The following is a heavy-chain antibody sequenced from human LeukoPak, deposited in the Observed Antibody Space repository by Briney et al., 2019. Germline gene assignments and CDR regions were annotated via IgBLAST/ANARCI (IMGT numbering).Heavy chain of an antibody. CDR2: IYHSGST. J-gene: IGHJ4*02. D-gene: IGHD6-19*01. V-gene: IGHV4-38-2*02. CDR3: ARKVAGSLPFRY. Sequence: SETLSLTCTVSGYSISSGYYWGWIRRPPGKGLEWIGSIYHSGSTYYNPSLKSRVTISVDTSKNQFSLKLSSVTAADTAVYYCARKVAGSLPFRYWGQGTLVTVSS. CDR1: GYSISSGYY.